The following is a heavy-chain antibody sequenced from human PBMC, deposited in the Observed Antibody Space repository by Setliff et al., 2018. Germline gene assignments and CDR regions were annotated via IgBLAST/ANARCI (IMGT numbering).Heavy chain of an antibody. V-gene: IGHV3-33*06. CDR3: AKASDSSGYYGFDI. J-gene: IGHJ3*02. D-gene: IGHD3-22*01. CDR1: GFILSPYG. Sequence: GGSLRLSCAASGFILSPYGMHWVRQAPGKGLEWVAVIWYDGSNKYYADSVKGRFTISRDNSKNTLYLQMNSLRAEDTAVYYSAKASDSSGYYGFDIWGQGTMVTVSS. CDR2: IWYDGSNK.